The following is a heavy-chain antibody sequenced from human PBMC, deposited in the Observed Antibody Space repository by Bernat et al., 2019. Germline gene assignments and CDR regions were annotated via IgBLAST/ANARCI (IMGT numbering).Heavy chain of an antibody. CDR3: ARDFKDFDY. CDR2: IRQDGNEN. Sequence: EVQLVESGGRLVQPGGSLRLSCAAPGFSFSSYWMTCVRQAPGKGLEWVANIRQDGNENYYVDSVKGRFTISRDNGKNSLYLQMSSLRAEDTAVYYCARDFKDFDYWGQGTLVTVSS. J-gene: IGHJ4*02. CDR1: GFSFSSYW. V-gene: IGHV3-7*04.